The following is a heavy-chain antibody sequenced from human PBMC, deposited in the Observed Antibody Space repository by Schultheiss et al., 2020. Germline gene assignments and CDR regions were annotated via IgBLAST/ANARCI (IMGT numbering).Heavy chain of an antibody. V-gene: IGHV4-59*01. CDR3: ARGAVHFDY. CDR1: GDSTSTYY. Sequence: SETLSLTCNVTGDSTSTYYWSWIRQSPGKGLEWIGYNYHGGSGTYKPSLESRVTISIDTSKNHFSLKLTSVTAADTAVYYCARGAVHFDYWGRGTLVTGSS. J-gene: IGHJ4*01. CDR2: NYHGGSG. D-gene: IGHD3-16*01.